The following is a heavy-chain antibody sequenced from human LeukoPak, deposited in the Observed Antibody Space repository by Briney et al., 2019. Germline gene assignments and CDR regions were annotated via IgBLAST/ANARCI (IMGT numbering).Heavy chain of an antibody. Sequence: SETLSLTCTVSGGSISSYYWSWIRQPPGKGLEWIGYIYYSGSTNYNPSLKSRVTISVDTSKNQFSLKLSSVTAADTAVYYCARDLGYCTNGVCHTRFDYWGQGTLVAVSS. V-gene: IGHV4-59*01. CDR2: IYYSGST. D-gene: IGHD2-8*01. CDR1: GGSISSYY. CDR3: ARDLGYCTNGVCHTRFDY. J-gene: IGHJ4*02.